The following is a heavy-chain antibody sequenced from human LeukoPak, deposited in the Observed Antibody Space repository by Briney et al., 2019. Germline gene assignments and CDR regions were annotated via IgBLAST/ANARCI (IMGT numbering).Heavy chain of an antibody. J-gene: IGHJ4*02. CDR3: ARSSGWYIDY. CDR2: IYTSGST. V-gene: IGHV4-61*02. D-gene: IGHD6-19*01. CDR1: GGSISSGSYS. Sequence: SETLSLTCTVSGGSISSGSYSWSWIRQPAGKGLEWIGRIYTSGSTNCNPSLKSRVTISVDTSKNQFSLKLSSVTAADTAVYYCARSSGWYIDYWGQGTLVTVSS.